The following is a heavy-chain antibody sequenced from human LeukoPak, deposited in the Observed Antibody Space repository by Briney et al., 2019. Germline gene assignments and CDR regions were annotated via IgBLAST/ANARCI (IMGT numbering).Heavy chain of an antibody. V-gene: IGHV3-74*01. D-gene: IGHD3-22*01. Sequence: GGSLRLSCAASGFTFSSYWMHWVRQAPGKGLVWVSRISSDGSSTDYADSVKGRFTISRDNAKNTLYLQMNSLRAEDTAVYYCASRIPYDSSSYWGQGTLVTVSS. CDR2: ISSDGSST. CDR1: GFTFSSYW. CDR3: ASRIPYDSSSY. J-gene: IGHJ4*02.